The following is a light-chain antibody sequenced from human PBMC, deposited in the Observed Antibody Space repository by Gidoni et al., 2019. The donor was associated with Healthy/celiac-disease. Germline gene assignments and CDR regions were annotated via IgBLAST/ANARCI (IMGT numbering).Light chain of an antibody. J-gene: IGKJ4*01. V-gene: IGKV3-15*01. CDR2: GAS. Sequence: EIVMTQSPATLSVSPGERATLSCRASQSVSSNLAWYQQKPGQAPRLLISGASTRATGIPARFSGSGSGTEFTLTISSLQSEEFAVYYCQQYNNWPLTFGRGTKVEIK. CDR3: QQYNNWPLT. CDR1: QSVSSN.